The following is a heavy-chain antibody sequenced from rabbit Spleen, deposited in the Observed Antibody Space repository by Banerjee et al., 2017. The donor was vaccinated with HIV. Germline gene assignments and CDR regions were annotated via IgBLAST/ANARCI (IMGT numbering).Heavy chain of an antibody. J-gene: IGHJ4*01. D-gene: IGHD1-1*01. V-gene: IGHV1S40*01. CDR3: ARDLDGVIGWNFGW. CDR2: IETNNDST. Sequence: QSLELAGGDLVKPGTSLTLTCTASGFSFNISNGIGWVCQAPGQGLEWIGCIETNNDSTYYASWAKGRFTISNASSTTVTLQMTTMTAADTATYFCARDLDGVIGWNFGWWGQGTLVTVS. CDR1: GFSFNISNG.